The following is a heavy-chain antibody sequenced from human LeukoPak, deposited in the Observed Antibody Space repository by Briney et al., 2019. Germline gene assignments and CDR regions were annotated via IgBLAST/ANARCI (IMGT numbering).Heavy chain of an antibody. V-gene: IGHV1-2*02. CDR1: GYTFINYG. J-gene: IGHJ4*02. D-gene: IGHD5-12*01. CDR2: INPNSGGT. Sequence: AASVKVSCKASGYTFINYGITWVRQAPGQGLEWMGWINPNSGGTNYAQKFQGRVTMTRDTSISTAYMELNSLRSDDTAVYYCARVPGYSGYDLAWDYWGQGTLVTVSS. CDR3: ARVPGYSGYDLAWDY.